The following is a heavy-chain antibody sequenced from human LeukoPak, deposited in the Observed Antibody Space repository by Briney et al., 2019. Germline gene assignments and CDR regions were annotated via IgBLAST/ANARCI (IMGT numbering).Heavy chain of an antibody. CDR1: GGSISDYY. CDR3: ARETDFQR. J-gene: IGHJ1*01. CDR2: VHYRGST. Sequence: SETLSLTCTVSGGSISDYYWSWIRQPPGKGLEWIGYVHYRGSTIYNPSLKSRVTILLDTPNKQFSLRLTSVTAADTAVYYCARETDFQRWGQGTLVTVS. V-gene: IGHV4-59*12.